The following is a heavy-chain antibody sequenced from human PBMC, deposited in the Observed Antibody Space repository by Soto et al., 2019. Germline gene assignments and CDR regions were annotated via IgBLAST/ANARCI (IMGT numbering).Heavy chain of an antibody. D-gene: IGHD6-13*01. CDR3: ARGRETYSSSWYVD. CDR2: INHSGGT. Sequence: QVQLQQWGAGLLKPSETLSLSCAVYGGSGSFSGYLWSWIRQPPGNGLEWIGEINHSGGTNYNPSLKSRVTISVDTSKNQFSLELSSVTAADTAVYYCARGRETYSSSWYVDWGQGTLVTVSS. CDR1: GGSGSFSGYL. V-gene: IGHV4-34*01. J-gene: IGHJ4*02.